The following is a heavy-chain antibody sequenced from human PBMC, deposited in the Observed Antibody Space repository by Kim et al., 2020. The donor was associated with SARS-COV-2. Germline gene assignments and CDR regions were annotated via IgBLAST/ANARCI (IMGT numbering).Heavy chain of an antibody. Sequence: GGSLRLSCSASGFTFSSYAMHWVRQAPGKGLEYVSAISSNGGSTYYADSVKGRFTISRDNSKNTLYLQMSSLRAEDTAVYYCVKDLNSGYDYYGDYSDYWGQGTLVTVSS. CDR1: GFTFSSYA. J-gene: IGHJ4*02. CDR2: ISSNGGST. V-gene: IGHV3-64D*06. CDR3: VKDLNSGYDYYGDYSDY. D-gene: IGHD5-12*01.